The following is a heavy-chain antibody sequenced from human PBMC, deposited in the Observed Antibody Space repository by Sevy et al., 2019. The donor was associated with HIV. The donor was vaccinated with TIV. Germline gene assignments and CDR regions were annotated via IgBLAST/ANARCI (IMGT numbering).Heavy chain of an antibody. V-gene: IGHV1-2*02. CDR1: GYTFTGYY. CDR3: AKDRWGIEAAGTGVFDY. Sequence: ASVKVSCKASGYTFTGYYMHWVRQAPRQGREWMGWINPNSGSPDYAQKFQGRVTMTRDTSISIAYMELSRLRSDDTAVDVCAKDRWGIEAAGTGVFDYWGQGALVTVSS. D-gene: IGHD6-13*01. J-gene: IGHJ4*02. CDR2: INPNSGSP.